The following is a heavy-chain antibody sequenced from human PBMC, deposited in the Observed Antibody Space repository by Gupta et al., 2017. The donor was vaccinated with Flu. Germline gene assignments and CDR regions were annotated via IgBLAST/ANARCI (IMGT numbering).Heavy chain of an antibody. Sequence: QLQLQESGPGLVKPSETLSLTCTVSGGPISSSSYYWGWIRQPPGKGLEWIGSIYYSGSTYYNPSLKSRVTISVDTSKNQFSLKLSSVTAADTAVYYCARRVVVPAAKGNWYFDLWGRGTLVTVSS. V-gene: IGHV4-39*01. CDR2: IYYSGST. CDR3: ARRVVVPAAKGNWYFDL. J-gene: IGHJ2*01. CDR1: GGPISSSSYY. D-gene: IGHD2-2*01.